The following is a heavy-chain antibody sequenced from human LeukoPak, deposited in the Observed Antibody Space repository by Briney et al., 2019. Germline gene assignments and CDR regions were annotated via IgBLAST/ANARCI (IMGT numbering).Heavy chain of an antibody. CDR1: GGSISSYY. V-gene: IGHV4-59*01. D-gene: IGHD6-19*01. CDR3: ARAGYSSGWYYFDY. CDR2: IYYSGST. Sequence: TSETLSLTCTVSGGSISSYYWSWIRQPPGKGLEWIGYIYYSGSTNYNPSLKSRVTISVDTSKNQFSLKLSSVTAADTAVYYCARAGYSSGWYYFDYWAREPWSPSPQ. J-gene: IGHJ4*02.